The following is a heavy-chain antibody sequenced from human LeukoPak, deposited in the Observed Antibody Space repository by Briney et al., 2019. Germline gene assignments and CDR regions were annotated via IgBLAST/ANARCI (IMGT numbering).Heavy chain of an antibody. CDR1: GFTFSSSW. J-gene: IGHJ4*02. D-gene: IGHD3-10*01. Sequence: PGGSLRLSCAASGFTFSSSWMSWVRQAPGKGLEWVANIKEDGSDKYYVDSVKGRFTISRDNAENSLYLQMNSLRAEDTAVYYCARRRFLASDYRGQGTLVTVSS. CDR3: ARRRFLASDY. CDR2: IKEDGSDK. V-gene: IGHV3-7*01.